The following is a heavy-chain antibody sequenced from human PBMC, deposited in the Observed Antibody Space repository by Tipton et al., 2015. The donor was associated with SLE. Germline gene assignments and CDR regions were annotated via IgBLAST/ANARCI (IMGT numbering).Heavy chain of an antibody. D-gene: IGHD6-13*01. Sequence: TLSLTCTVSGGSISSHYWSWIRQPPWKGLEWIGYIYYSGSTNYNPSLKSRVTISVDTSKNQFSLKLSSVTAADTAVYYCARDLSIAAAGTFDYWGQGTLVTVSS. J-gene: IGHJ4*02. CDR2: IYYSGST. V-gene: IGHV4-59*11. CDR3: ARDLSIAAAGTFDY. CDR1: GGSISSHY.